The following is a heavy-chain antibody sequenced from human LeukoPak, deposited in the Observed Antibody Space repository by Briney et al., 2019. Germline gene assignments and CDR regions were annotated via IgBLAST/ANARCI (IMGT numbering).Heavy chain of an antibody. J-gene: IGHJ4*02. V-gene: IGHV3-49*03. CDR1: GFTFNDYA. D-gene: IGHD4-23*01. Sequence: GGSLRLSCAASGFTFNDYAMSWFRQAPGKGLEWVGFIRSKAFGGTTEYAASVKGRFTVSRDDSKSIAYLQMNSLKTEDTAVYYCTRDRFGGGSSDYWGQGTLVSVSS. CDR2: IRSKAFGGTT. CDR3: TRDRFGGGSSDY.